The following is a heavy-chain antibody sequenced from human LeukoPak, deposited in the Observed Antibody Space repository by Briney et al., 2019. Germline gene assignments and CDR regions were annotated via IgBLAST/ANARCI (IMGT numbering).Heavy chain of an antibody. CDR3: ARDLSSSWYSLAY. J-gene: IGHJ4*02. Sequence: GGSLRLSCAASGIFDDYGMSWVRQAPGKGLEWVAGINWDGGTSAYADSVKGRFTISRDNAKNSLYLQMNSLRGEDTALYYCARDLSSSWYSLAYWGQGTLVTVSS. CDR1: GIFDDYG. D-gene: IGHD6-13*01. V-gene: IGHV3-20*04. CDR2: INWDGGTS.